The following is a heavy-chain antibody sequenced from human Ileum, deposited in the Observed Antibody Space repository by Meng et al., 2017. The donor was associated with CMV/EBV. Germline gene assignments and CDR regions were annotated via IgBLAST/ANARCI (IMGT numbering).Heavy chain of an antibody. CDR1: GFTFSSYS. Sequence: GESLKISCAASGFTFSSYSMNWVRQAPGKGLEWVSYISSSSSSIYYADSVKGRFNTSRDNAKNSLYLQMNSLRDEDTAVYYCARSFFGSGSYYSQYWGQGTLVTVSS. CDR3: ARSFFGSGSYYSQY. D-gene: IGHD3-10*01. V-gene: IGHV3-48*02. CDR2: ISSSSSSI. J-gene: IGHJ4*02.